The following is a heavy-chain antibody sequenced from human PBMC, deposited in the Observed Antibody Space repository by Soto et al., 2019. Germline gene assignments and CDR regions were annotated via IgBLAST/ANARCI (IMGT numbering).Heavy chain of an antibody. V-gene: IGHV1-69*13. CDR1: GGTFSSYA. CDR2: IIPIFGTA. CDR3: ASMRRDGYNIYYFDY. J-gene: IGHJ4*02. Sequence: ASVKVSCKASGGTFSSYAISWVRQAPGQGLEWMGGIIPIFGTANYAQKFQGRVTITADESASTAYMELSSLRSEDTAVYYCASMRRDGYNIYYFDYWGQGTLVTVSS. D-gene: IGHD5-12*01.